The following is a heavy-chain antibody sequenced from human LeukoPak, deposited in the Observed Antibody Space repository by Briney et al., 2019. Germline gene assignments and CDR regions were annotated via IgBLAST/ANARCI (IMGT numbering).Heavy chain of an antibody. CDR1: GGSVSRYY. V-gene: IGHV4-4*07. CDR3: ARELGDILDY. Sequence: SETLSLTCTVSGGSVSRYYWSWIRQPAGKGLKWIGRVYTSGITNYNPSLKRRVTMSVDTSRNQFSLRLSSVTAADTAVYYCARELGDILDYWGQGILATVSS. D-gene: IGHD3-9*01. J-gene: IGHJ4*02. CDR2: VYTSGIT.